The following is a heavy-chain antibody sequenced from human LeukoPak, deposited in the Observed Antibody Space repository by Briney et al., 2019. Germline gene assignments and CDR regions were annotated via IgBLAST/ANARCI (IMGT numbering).Heavy chain of an antibody. CDR1: GFTFSSHS. D-gene: IGHD2-2*01. J-gene: IGHJ4*02. V-gene: IGHV3-21*01. CDR2: ISSSSSYI. Sequence: GGSLRLSCAASGFTFSSHSMNWVRQAPGKGLEWVSSISSSSSYIYYADSVKGRFTISRDNAKNSLYLQMNSLRAEDTAVYYCARDRAKYQLLSAGYFDYWGQGTLVTVSS. CDR3: ARDRAKYQLLSAGYFDY.